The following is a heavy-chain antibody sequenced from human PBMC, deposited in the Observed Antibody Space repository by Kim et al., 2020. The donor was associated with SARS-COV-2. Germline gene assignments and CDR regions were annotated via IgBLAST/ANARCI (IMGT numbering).Heavy chain of an antibody. V-gene: IGHV3-48*02. CDR1: GFSFSNYN. J-gene: IGHJ4*02. Sequence: GGSLRLSCAASGFSFSNYNMNWVRQAPGKGLEWVSYISSTSSLIHYADSVKGRFTISRDNAQNSLYLQMNSLRDEDTAVYYCASGNEGSFEYWGQGTLVTVSS. CDR2: ISSTSSLI. CDR3: ASGNEGSFEY.